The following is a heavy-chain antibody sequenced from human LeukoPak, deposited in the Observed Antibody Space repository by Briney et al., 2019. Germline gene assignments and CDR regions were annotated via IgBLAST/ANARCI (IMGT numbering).Heavy chain of an antibody. CDR1: GGSFCGYY. D-gene: IGHD6-19*01. J-gene: IGHJ4*02. Sequence: SETLSLTCAVYGGSFCGYYWSWIRQPPGKGLEWIGEINHSGSTNYNPSLKSRVTISVDTSQNQFSLKLSSVTAADTAVYYCARAASSGWFVTYWGQGTLVTVSS. V-gene: IGHV4-34*01. CDR2: INHSGST. CDR3: ARAASSGWFVTY.